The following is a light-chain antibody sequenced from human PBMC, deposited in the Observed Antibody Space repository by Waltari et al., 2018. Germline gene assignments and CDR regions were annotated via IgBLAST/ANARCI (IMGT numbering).Light chain of an antibody. J-gene: IGLJ2*01. V-gene: IGLV2-23*02. CDR3: SSYAGSSKGV. Sequence: QSALTQPAPVSGSPGQSITISCTGTSSDVGNSKRVSWYQQHPGKAPKLMIYAVSKRPSGVSDRFSGSKSGDMASLTISGLQPEDEAEYFCSSYAGSSKGVFGGGTKVTVL. CDR2: AVS. CDR1: SSDVGNSKR.